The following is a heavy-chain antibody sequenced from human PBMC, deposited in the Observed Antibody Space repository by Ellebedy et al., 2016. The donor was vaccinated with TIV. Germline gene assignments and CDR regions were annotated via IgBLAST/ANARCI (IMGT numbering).Heavy chain of an antibody. CDR2: IKRDGSDK. V-gene: IGHV3-7*01. D-gene: IGHD4-17*01. Sequence: GESLKISCTASGFTFSAYWMTWVRQAPGKGLEWVANIKRDGSDKNYLDSVKGRLTISRDNARNSLYLQMNTLRAEDTAVCYCARISDADYNPYFDSWGQGTLVTVSS. J-gene: IGHJ4*02. CDR3: ARISDADYNPYFDS. CDR1: GFTFSAYW.